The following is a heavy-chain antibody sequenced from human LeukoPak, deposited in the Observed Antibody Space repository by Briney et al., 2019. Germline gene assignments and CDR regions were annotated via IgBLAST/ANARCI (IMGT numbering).Heavy chain of an antibody. V-gene: IGHV3-23*01. CDR2: ISGSGGST. CDR3: AKELTYYDFWSGYSEPYYYFDY. D-gene: IGHD3-3*01. CDR1: GFTFSSYA. J-gene: IGHJ4*02. Sequence: PGGSLRLSCAASGFTFSSYAMSWVRQAPGKGLEWVSAISGSGGSTYYADSVKGRFTISRDNSKNTLYLQMNSLRAEDTAVYYCAKELTYYDFWSGYSEPYYYFDYWGQGTLVTVSS.